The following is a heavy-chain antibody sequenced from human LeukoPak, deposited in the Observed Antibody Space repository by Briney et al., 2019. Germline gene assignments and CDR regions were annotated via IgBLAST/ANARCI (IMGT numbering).Heavy chain of an antibody. Sequence: GGSLRLSCVASGFTFSAYAMHWVRQAPGKGLEYVSALSGNGISTYYADSVKSRFTISRDDSKNALYLQMGRLRAEDMGVYYCARDIGANRGGDFWGRGTLVSVSS. D-gene: IGHD4/OR15-4a*01. J-gene: IGHJ4*02. CDR2: LSGNGIST. CDR3: ARDIGANRGGDF. V-gene: IGHV3-64*02. CDR1: GFTFSAYA.